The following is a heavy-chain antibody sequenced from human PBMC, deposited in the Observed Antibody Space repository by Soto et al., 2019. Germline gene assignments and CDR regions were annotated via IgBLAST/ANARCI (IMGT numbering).Heavy chain of an antibody. D-gene: IGHD5-18*01. Sequence: SETLSLTCTVSGGSISASSYYWGWIRQPPGKGLEWIGSMDYSGSTYCNPSLKSRVTISVDTSKNQFSLKLSSLTAADTAVYYCSRGILVWGQGALVTVSS. V-gene: IGHV4-39*01. CDR3: SRGILV. J-gene: IGHJ4*02. CDR1: GGSISASSYY. CDR2: MDYSGST.